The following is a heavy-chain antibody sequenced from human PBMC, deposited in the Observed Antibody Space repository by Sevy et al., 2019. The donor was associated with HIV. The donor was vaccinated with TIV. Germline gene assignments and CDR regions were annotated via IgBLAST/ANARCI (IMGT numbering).Heavy chain of an antibody. Sequence: GGSLRLSCAASGFTFSSYWMHWVRHAPGKGLVWVSRINSDGSSTSYADSVKGRFTISRDNAKNTLYLQMNSLRAEDTAVYYCARHGSGSYLDYWGQGTLVTVSS. D-gene: IGHD3-10*01. V-gene: IGHV3-74*01. CDR1: GFTFSSYW. CDR3: ARHGSGSYLDY. J-gene: IGHJ4*02. CDR2: INSDGSST.